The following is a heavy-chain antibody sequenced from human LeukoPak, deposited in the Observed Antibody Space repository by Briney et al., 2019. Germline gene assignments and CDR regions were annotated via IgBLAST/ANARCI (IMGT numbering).Heavy chain of an antibody. CDR1: GYSFTSYW. J-gene: IGHJ4*02. Sequence: GESLKISCQGSGYSFTSYWIGWVRQMPGKGLEWMGIIYPGDSDTRYSPSFQGQVTISADKSISTAYLQWSSLKASDTAMYYCARQGIRFLEWLPFDYWGQGTLVTVSS. CDR2: IYPGDSDT. D-gene: IGHD3-3*01. CDR3: ARQGIRFLEWLPFDY. V-gene: IGHV5-51*01.